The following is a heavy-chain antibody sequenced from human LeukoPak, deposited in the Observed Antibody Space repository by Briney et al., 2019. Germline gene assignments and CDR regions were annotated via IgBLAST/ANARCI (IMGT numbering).Heavy chain of an antibody. CDR1: GFTFSSYA. Sequence: GGSLRLSCAASGFTFSSYAMHWVRQAPGKGLEWVAVISYDGSNKYYADSVKGRFTISRDNSKNTLYLQMNSLRAGDTAVYYCARAGSSGWSTNDYWGQGTLVTVSS. CDR2: ISYDGSNK. D-gene: IGHD6-19*01. V-gene: IGHV3-30-3*01. CDR3: ARAGSSGWSTNDY. J-gene: IGHJ4*02.